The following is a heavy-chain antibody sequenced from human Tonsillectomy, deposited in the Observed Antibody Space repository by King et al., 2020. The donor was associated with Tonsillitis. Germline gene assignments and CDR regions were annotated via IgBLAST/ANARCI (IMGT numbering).Heavy chain of an antibody. D-gene: IGHD6-13*01. CDR1: GFSLSNTGMG. J-gene: IGHJ2*01. CDR2: IFSNDEK. Sequence: VTLKESGPVLVKPTETLTLTCTVSGFSLSNTGMGVSWIRQPPGKALEWLAHIFSNDEKSYSTSLKSRLTISKDTSKSQVVLTMTNMDPVDTATYYCARSSWGSSPASPRAYFDLWGRGTLVTVSS. V-gene: IGHV2-26*01. CDR3: ARSSWGSSPASPRAYFDL.